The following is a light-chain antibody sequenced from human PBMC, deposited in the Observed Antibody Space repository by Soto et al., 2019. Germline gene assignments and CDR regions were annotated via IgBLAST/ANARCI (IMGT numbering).Light chain of an antibody. J-gene: IGKJ1*01. V-gene: IGKV3-11*01. CDR1: QYINTR. CDR3: HQRQSWPRT. CDR2: QTS. Sequence: IVLTQSPATRSSFPVDRVTLSCRASQYINTRLAWYQHRPGQAPRLLIYQTSIRAAGIPARFSASGSGTDFTLTISDVQPEDFALYYCHQRQSWPRTFGQGTKVDIK.